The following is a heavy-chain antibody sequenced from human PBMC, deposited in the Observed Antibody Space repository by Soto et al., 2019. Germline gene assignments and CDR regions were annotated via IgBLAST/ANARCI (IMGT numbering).Heavy chain of an antibody. Sequence: QVQLVQSGPEVKKPGSSVKVSCKASGGTFRNYPINWVRQAPGQGLEWMGSIFPLTDIPDYAQNFQARLTISADISTSTAYMELNSLTSDDTAMYFCARGPLVVLNYFPSWGQGTLVTVSS. CDR3: ARGPLVVLNYFPS. V-gene: IGHV1-69*02. J-gene: IGHJ4*02. CDR2: IFPLTDIP. CDR1: GGTFRNYP.